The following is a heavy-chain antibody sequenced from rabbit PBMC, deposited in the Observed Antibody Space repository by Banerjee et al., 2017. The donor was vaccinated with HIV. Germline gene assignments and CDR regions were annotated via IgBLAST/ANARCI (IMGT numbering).Heavy chain of an antibody. CDR3: GRIKYGDSTHFNL. CDR1: GIDFSSSYW. V-gene: IGHV1S43*01. J-gene: IGHJ4*01. D-gene: IGHD7-1*01. CDR2: IYTSGGST. Sequence: QQQLEESGGGLVKPGGTLTVTCKGSGIDFSSSYWICWVRQAPGKGLELIGCIYTSGGSTWYASWVNGRFTISTSTSLNTVDLKLTSLTAADTATYFCGRIKYGDSTHFNLWGQGTLVTVS.